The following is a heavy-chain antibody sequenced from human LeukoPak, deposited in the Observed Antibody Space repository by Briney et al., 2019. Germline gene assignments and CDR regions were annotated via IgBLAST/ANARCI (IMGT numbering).Heavy chain of an antibody. CDR1: GFAFSSYP. CDR3: ARQGPDCSGVSRSPPAY. CDR2: IWASGANT. V-gene: IGHV3-23*01. J-gene: IGHJ4*02. Sequence: GGSLRLSCAASGFAFSSYPMSWVRQAPGEGLEWVSAIWASGANTYHADSVKGRFTISRDNSKNTLNLQMNSLRDEDTPLYYCARQGPDCSGVSRSPPAYWGQGTLVIVSS. D-gene: IGHD2-15*01.